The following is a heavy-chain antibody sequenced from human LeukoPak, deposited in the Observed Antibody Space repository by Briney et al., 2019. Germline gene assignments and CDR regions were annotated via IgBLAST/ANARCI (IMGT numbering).Heavy chain of an antibody. V-gene: IGHV4-4*07. D-gene: IGHD2-2*01. CDR3: ARESRTSHDY. J-gene: IGHJ4*02. CDR2: IYTSGST. CDR1: GGSISSYY. Sequence: SETLSLTCTISGGSISSYYWTWIRQPAGKGLEWIGRIYTSGSTNYSPSLKSRVTMSVDTSKSQFSLKLSSVTAAGTAVYYCARESRTSHDYWGQGTLVTVSS.